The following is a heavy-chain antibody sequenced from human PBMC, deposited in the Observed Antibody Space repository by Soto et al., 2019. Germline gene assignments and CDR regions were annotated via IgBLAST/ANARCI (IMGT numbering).Heavy chain of an antibody. J-gene: IGHJ6*03. CDR1: GFTFSDYY. CDR2: ISSSGSTI. CDR3: ARVSRITGTSRYYYYYYMDV. Sequence: GGSLRLSCAASGFTFSDYYMSWIRQAPGKGLEWVSYISSSGSTIYYADSVKGRFTISRDNAKNSLYLQMNSLRAEDTAVYYCARVSRITGTSRYYYYYYMDVWGKGTTVTVSS. D-gene: IGHD1-7*01. V-gene: IGHV3-11*01.